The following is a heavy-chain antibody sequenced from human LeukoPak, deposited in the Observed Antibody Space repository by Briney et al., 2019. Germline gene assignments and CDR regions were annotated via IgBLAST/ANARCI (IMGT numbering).Heavy chain of an antibody. CDR2: IYYTGST. CDR1: GGSISSSGYY. J-gene: IGHJ4*02. CDR3: ARPLSAMNYFDY. Sequence: PSETLSLTCTVSGGSISSSGYYWVWIRQPPGKGLEWIGSIYYTGSTYYNPSLKSRVTISEDTSKNHFSLKLSSVTAADTAVYYCARPLSAMNYFDYWGQGTLVTVSS. V-gene: IGHV4-39*02.